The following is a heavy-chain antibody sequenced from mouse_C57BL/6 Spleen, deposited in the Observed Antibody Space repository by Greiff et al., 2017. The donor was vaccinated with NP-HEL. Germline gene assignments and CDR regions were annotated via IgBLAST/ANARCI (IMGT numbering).Heavy chain of an antibody. J-gene: IGHJ3*01. V-gene: IGHV1-81*01. Sequence: VKLVESGAELVRPGASVKLSCKASGYTFTSSGISWVKQRTGQGLEWIGEIYPRSGNTYYNEKFKGKATLTADKSSSTAYMELRSLTSEDSAVYFCARWDCDYEGFAYWGQGTLVTVSA. D-gene: IGHD2-4*01. CDR1: GYTFTSSG. CDR2: IYPRSGNT. CDR3: ARWDCDYEGFAY.